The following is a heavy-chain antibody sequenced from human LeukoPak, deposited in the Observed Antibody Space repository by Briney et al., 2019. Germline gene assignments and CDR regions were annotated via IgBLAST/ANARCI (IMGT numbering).Heavy chain of an antibody. D-gene: IGHD5-24*01. J-gene: IGHJ4*02. CDR2: ISGSGGST. CDR1: GSTFSSYA. V-gene: IGHV3-23*01. CDR3: AKQGWAPVYFDY. Sequence: GGSLRLSCAASGSTFSSYAMSWVRQAPGKGLEWVSAISGSGGSTYYADSVKGRFTISRDNSKNTLYLQMNSLRAEDTAVYYCAKQGWAPVYFDYWGQGTLVTVSS.